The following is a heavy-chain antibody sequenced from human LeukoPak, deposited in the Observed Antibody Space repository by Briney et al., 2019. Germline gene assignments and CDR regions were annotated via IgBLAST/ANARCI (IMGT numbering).Heavy chain of an antibody. CDR1: GGSFSGYY. CDR3: ARGSGYSYGFIDY. CDR2: INHSGST. V-gene: IGHV4-34*01. J-gene: IGHJ4*02. Sequence: SETLSLTCAVYGGSFSGYYWSWIRQPPVKGLEWIGEINHSGSTNYNPSLKSRVTISVDTSKNQFSLKLSSVTAADTAVYYCARGSGYSYGFIDYWGQGTLVTVSS. D-gene: IGHD5-18*01.